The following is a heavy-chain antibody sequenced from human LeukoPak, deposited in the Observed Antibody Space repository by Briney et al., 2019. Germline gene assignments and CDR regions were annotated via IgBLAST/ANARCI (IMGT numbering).Heavy chain of an antibody. J-gene: IGHJ4*02. D-gene: IGHD6-13*01. CDR1: AGSICSSSYY. V-gene: IGHV4-39*01. Sequence: PPETLSLTCTVSAGSICSSSYYGGWLRQPPGKGQELVGSIYYSGSTYYNPSLKSRVTISVDTSKNPFSPKLRPVTAADTTVYYCERQRELAAACTAFEYWGQGTLVTVAS. CDR3: ERQRELAAACTAFEY. CDR2: IYYSGST.